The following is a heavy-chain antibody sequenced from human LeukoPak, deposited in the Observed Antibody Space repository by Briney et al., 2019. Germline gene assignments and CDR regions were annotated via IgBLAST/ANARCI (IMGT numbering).Heavy chain of an antibody. V-gene: IGHV1-2*02. CDR3: ARGEGREFDIVVLVDAIRGPDY. CDR1: GYTFTAYY. CDR2: INPDSGGA. J-gene: IGHJ4*02. D-gene: IGHD2-15*01. Sequence: ASVKVSCKASGYTFTAYYMHWVRQAPGQGLEWMGWINPDSGGADYAQKFQGRVTMTTDTSIITAYMELTRLRSDDTGVYYCARGEGREFDIVVLVDAIRGPDYWGQGSLVAVPS.